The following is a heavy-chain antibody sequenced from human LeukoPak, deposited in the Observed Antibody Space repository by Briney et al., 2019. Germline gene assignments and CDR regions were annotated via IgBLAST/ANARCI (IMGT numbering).Heavy chain of an antibody. CDR2: LSPSCGTA. D-gene: IGHD3-3*01. Sequence: SVKVSSMHSGGTLITYALCWVRPAPGQGREWMGRLSPSCGTANYAQKFQGRVTITADKSKSTAYLELSSLRAEDTAVYYCAGGLSGNTPSGGLDIWGQGTMVTVSS. CDR3: AGGLSGNTPSGGLDI. CDR1: GGTLITYA. J-gene: IGHJ3*02. V-gene: IGHV1-69*06.